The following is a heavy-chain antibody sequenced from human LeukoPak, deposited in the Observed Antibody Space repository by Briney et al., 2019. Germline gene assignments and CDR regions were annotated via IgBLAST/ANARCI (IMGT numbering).Heavy chain of an antibody. CDR2: ISSSSSYI. V-gene: IGHV3-21*01. CDR3: ARGATYGGGDY. J-gene: IGHJ4*02. CDR1: GFTFSSYT. D-gene: IGHD4-23*01. Sequence: GGSLRLSCAASGFTFSSYTMNRVRQAPGKGLEWVSSISSSSSYIYYADSMKGRFTISRDNAKNSLDLQMNSLRVDDTAVYYCARGATYGGGDYWGQGTLVTVSS.